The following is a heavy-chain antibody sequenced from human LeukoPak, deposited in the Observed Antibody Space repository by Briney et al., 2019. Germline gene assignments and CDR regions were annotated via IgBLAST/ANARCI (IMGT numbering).Heavy chain of an antibody. J-gene: IGHJ4*02. D-gene: IGHD1-26*01. Sequence: PSETLSLTCTVSGGSISSYYWSWIRQPPGKGLEWIGYIYYSGSTNYNPSLKSRVAISIATSKNQFSLKLSSVTAADTAVYYCARHSPSESYYTIDYWGQGTLVTVSS. CDR1: GGSISSYY. CDR2: IYYSGST. V-gene: IGHV4-59*08. CDR3: ARHSPSESYYTIDY.